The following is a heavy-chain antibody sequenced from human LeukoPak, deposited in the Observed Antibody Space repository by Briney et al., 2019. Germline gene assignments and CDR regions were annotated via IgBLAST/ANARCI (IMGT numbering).Heavy chain of an antibody. V-gene: IGHV3-21*01. CDR1: GFTFSSYS. CDR2: ISNSGTYI. D-gene: IGHD6-13*01. J-gene: IGHJ4*02. CDR3: ASRRVAADGKVFDY. Sequence: PGGSLRLSCASSGFTFSSYSMNWVRQAPGKGLEWVSSISNSGTYIYYADSVKGRFTISRDNAKNSLNLQMNSLRAEDTAVYYCASRRVAADGKVFDYWGQGTLVTVSS.